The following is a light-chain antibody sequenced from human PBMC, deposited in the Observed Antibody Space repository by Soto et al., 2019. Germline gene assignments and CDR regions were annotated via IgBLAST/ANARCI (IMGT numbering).Light chain of an antibody. CDR1: RTVDGNY. Sequence: PGDRATLSCRASRTVDGNYLAWYHQKPGQAPRLLIHSASTRAPGIPDRFSASGAGTDFTLTISRLEPEDSAVYYCQQYNNWPTWTFGQGTKVEIK. V-gene: IGKV3-20*01. CDR2: SAS. J-gene: IGKJ1*01. CDR3: QQYNNWPTWT.